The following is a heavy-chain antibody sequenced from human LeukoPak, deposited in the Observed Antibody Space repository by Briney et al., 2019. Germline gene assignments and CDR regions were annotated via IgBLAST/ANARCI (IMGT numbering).Heavy chain of an antibody. J-gene: IGHJ4*02. D-gene: IGHD3-22*01. Sequence: SETLSLTCTVSGGSISSSNYYWGWIRQPPGKGLEWIGSIFYSGSTYYNPSLKSRVTISVDTSKNQFSLKLSSVTAADTAVYYCARVHYYDSSGVKWGQGTLVTVSS. CDR2: IFYSGST. CDR1: GGSISSSNYY. CDR3: ARVHYYDSSGVK. V-gene: IGHV4-39*07.